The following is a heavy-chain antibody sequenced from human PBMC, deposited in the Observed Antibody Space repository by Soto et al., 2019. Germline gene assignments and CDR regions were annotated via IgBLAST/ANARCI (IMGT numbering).Heavy chain of an antibody. CDR2: IYYSGST. CDR3: ARLGVDDYYYYGMDV. CDR1: GGSISSSSYY. D-gene: IGHD5-12*01. V-gene: IGHV4-39*01. Sequence: QLQLQESGPGLVKPSETLSLTCTVSGGSISSSSYYWGWIRQPPGKGLEWIGSIYYSGSTYYNPSLKSRVTISVDTSKNPFSLRLTSVTAADTAVYYCARLGVDDYYYYGMDVWGQGTTVTVSS. J-gene: IGHJ6*02.